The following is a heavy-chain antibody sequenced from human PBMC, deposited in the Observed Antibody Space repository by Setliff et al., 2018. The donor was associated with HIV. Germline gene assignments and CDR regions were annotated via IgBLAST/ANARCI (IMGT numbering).Heavy chain of an antibody. CDR3: VKNLYTEMWGEIFDS. V-gene: IGHV3-33*06. J-gene: IGHJ4*02. D-gene: IGHD3-16*01. Sequence: LRLSCAASGFTFNDYAMHWVRQAPGKGLEWVAVIWHDGSNQYYADPVKGRFTISRDNSRNTQYLQMNSLCVEDTAVYYCVKNLYTEMWGEIFDSWGRGTLVTVSS. CDR2: IWHDGSNQ. CDR1: GFTFNDYA.